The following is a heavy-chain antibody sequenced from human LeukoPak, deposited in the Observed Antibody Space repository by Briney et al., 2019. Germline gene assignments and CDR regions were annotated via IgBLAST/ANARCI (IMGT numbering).Heavy chain of an antibody. D-gene: IGHD1-1*01. Sequence: SETLSLTCTVSGGSISSSSYYWGWIRQPPGKGLEWIGSIYYSGSTYYNPSLKSRVTISVDTSKNQFSLKLSSVTAADTAVYYCARSHTTMRWFDPWGQGTLVTVSS. V-gene: IGHV4-39*01. CDR3: ARSHTTMRWFDP. CDR2: IYYSGST. CDR1: GGSISSSSYY. J-gene: IGHJ5*02.